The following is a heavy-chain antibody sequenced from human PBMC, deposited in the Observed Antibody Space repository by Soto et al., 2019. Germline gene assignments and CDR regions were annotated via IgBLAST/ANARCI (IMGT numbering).Heavy chain of an antibody. CDR2: ISGSGGST. D-gene: IGHD6-6*01. CDR1: GFTFSSYA. CDR3: AKDGYSSSSAYYYYYMDV. J-gene: IGHJ6*03. V-gene: IGHV3-23*01. Sequence: GGSLRLSCAASGFTFSSYAMSWVRQAPGKGLEWVSAISGSGGSTYYADSGKGRFTISRDYSKNTLYLKMNSLGAEDTAVYYCAKDGYSSSSAYYYYYMDVWGKGTTVTVSS.